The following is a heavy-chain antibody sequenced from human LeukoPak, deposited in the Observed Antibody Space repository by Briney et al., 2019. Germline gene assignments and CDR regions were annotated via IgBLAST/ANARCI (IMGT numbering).Heavy chain of an antibody. D-gene: IGHD3-22*01. J-gene: IGHJ4*02. Sequence: SETLSLTCTVSGDSVSTYYWSWIRQPAGKGLEWIGYIYYSGSTNYNPSLKSRVTISVDTSKNQFSLKLSSVTAADTAVYYCASYYYDSSGYLGGLIDYWGQGTLVTVSS. V-gene: IGHV4-59*02. CDR3: ASYYYDSSGYLGGLIDY. CDR1: GDSVSTYY. CDR2: IYYSGST.